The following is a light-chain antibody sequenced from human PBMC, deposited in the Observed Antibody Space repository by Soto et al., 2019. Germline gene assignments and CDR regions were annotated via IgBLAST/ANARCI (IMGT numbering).Light chain of an antibody. V-gene: IGLV2-23*02. CDR3: CSYAGSSSAYV. Sequence: QSVLTQPASVSGSPGQSITISCTGTRSDVGSYNVVSWYQQHPGKAPKLLIYEVSKRPSGVSYRFSGSKSGNTASLTISGLQAEDEADYHCCSYAGSSSAYVFGTGTKVTVL. J-gene: IGLJ1*01. CDR1: RSDVGSYNV. CDR2: EVS.